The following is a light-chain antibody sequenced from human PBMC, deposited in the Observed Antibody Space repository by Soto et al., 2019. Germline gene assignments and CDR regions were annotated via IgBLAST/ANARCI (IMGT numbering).Light chain of an antibody. Sequence: DIVMTQSPDSLAVSLGETATINCKSSQSILFSSNNKNYLTWYQQKPGQPPKPLIYWASTRESGVPDRFSGSGSGTDFTLTISSLQAEDVAVYYCQQYYSTPVTFGGGTKVEIK. V-gene: IGKV4-1*01. CDR1: QSILFSSNNKNY. CDR3: QQYYSTPVT. CDR2: WAS. J-gene: IGKJ4*01.